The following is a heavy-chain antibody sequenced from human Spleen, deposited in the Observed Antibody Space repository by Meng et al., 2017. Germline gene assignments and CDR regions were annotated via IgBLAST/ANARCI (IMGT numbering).Heavy chain of an antibody. D-gene: IGHD6-25*01. Sequence: ASVKVSCKASGYTFINYGISWVRQAPGQGLEWMGWISAYLGNTDYAQKLQDRVTMTTDTSTNTAYMELRSLRSDDTAVYYCARDEDISAAGKLFGDYWGQGTLVTVSS. CDR1: GYTFINYG. CDR3: ARDEDISAAGKLFGDY. CDR2: ISAYLGNT. V-gene: IGHV1-18*01. J-gene: IGHJ4*02.